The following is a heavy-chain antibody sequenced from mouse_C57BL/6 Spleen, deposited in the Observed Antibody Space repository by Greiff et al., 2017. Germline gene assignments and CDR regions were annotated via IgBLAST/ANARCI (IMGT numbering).Heavy chain of an antibody. V-gene: IGHV1-42*01. J-gene: IGHJ4*01. CDR3: ARARNGAMDY. CDR2: INPSTGGT. CDR1: GYSFTGYY. D-gene: IGHD1-2*01. Sequence: VQLQQSGPELVKPGASVKISCKASGYSFTGYYMNWVKQSPEKSLEWIGEINPSTGGTTYNQKFKAKATLTVDKSSSTAYMQLKSLTSEDSAVYYGARARNGAMDYWGQGTSVTVSS.